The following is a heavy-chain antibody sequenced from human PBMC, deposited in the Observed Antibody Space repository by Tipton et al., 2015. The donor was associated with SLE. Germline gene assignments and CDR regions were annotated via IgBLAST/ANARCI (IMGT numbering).Heavy chain of an antibody. CDR3: ARDGGESGYYYGMDV. V-gene: IGHV3-30-3*01. D-gene: IGHD3-16*01. CDR2: ISYDGSNK. J-gene: IGHJ6*02. Sequence: SLRLSCAASGFTFSSYAMHWVRQAPGKGLEWVAVISYDGSNKYYADSVKGRFTISRDNSKNTLYLQMNSLRAEDTAVYYCARDGGESGYYYGMDVWGQGTTVTVSS. CDR1: GFTFSSYA.